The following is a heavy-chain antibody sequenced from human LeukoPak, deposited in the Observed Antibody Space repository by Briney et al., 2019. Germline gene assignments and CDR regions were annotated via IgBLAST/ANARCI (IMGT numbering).Heavy chain of an antibody. CDR3: ARGFLAAALYYFDY. CDR2: INPNSGGT. CDR1: GYTFTGYY. J-gene: IGHJ4*02. Sequence: EASVKVSCKASGYTFTGYYMHWVRQAPGQGLEWMGRINPNSGGTNYAQKFQGRVTMTRDTSISTAYMELSRLRSDDTAVYYCARGFLAAALYYFDYWGQGTLVTVSS. V-gene: IGHV1-2*06. D-gene: IGHD6-13*01.